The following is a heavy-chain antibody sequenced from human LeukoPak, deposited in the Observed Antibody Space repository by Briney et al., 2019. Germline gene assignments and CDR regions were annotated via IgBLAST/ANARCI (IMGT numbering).Heavy chain of an antibody. CDR1: GYTFTSYY. CDR3: ARGTVPEPFDY. D-gene: IGHD3-10*01. J-gene: IGHJ4*02. CDR2: INPSGGST. Sequence: GASVKVSCKASGYTFTSYYMHWVRQAPGQGLEWMGIINPSGGSTSYAQKFQGRVTMTREMSTSKVYMELSSLRSEDTAVYHCARGTVPEPFDYWGQGTLVTVSS. V-gene: IGHV1-46*01.